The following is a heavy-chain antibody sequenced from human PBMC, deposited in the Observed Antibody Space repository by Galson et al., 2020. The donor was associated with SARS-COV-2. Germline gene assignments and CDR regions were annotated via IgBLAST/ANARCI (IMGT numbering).Heavy chain of an antibody. V-gene: IGHV3-30-3*01. D-gene: IGHD3-22*01. J-gene: IGHJ4*02. CDR2: ISYDGSNK. CDR3: ARVPRYYYDSSGYYNKENYFDY. Sequence: GESLKISCAASGFTFSSYAMHWVRQAPGKGLEWVAVISYDGSNKYYADSVKGRFTISRDNSKNTLYLQMNSLRAEDTAVYYCARVPRYYYDSSGYYNKENYFDYWGQGTLVTVSS. CDR1: GFTFSSYA.